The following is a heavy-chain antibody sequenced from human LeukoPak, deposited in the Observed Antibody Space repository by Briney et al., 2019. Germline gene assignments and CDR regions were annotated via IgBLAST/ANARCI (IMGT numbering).Heavy chain of an antibody. CDR3: AKRRRSPATGTPNFDY. Sequence: GGSLRLSCAASAFPFSDYSMSWVRQPPGKGLQWVSTISASGGSTYYADSVKGRFTISRDNAKSTLYLEMNSLRAEDAAIYYCAKRRRSPATGTPNFDYWGQGTLVTVSS. CDR1: AFPFSDYS. D-gene: IGHD1-14*01. J-gene: IGHJ4*02. V-gene: IGHV3-23*01. CDR2: ISASGGST.